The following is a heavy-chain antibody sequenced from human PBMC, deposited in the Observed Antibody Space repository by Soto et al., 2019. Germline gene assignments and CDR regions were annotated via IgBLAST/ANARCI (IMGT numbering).Heavy chain of an antibody. CDR2: ISAYNGNT. Sequence: GASVKVSCKASGYTFTSYGISWVRQAPGQGLEWMGWISAYNGNTNYAQKLQGRVTMTTDTSTSTAYMELRSLRSDDTAVYYCATDYYGGNSGAIDAFDIWGQGTMVTVSS. J-gene: IGHJ3*02. CDR3: ATDYYGGNSGAIDAFDI. CDR1: GYTFTSYG. V-gene: IGHV1-18*01. D-gene: IGHD4-17*01.